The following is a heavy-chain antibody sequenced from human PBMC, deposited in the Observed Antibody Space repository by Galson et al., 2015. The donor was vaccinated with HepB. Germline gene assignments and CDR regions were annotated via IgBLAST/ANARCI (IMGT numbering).Heavy chain of an antibody. V-gene: IGHV3-64D*06. CDR3: VKGWDLEGLTNGFDP. CDR2: ISSNGGST. Sequence: SLRLSCAASGFTFSSYAMHWVRQAPGKGLEYVSAISSNGGSTYYADSVKGRFTISRDNSKNTLYLQMSSLRAEDTAVYYCVKGWDLEGLTNGFDPWGQGTLVTVSS. D-gene: IGHD1-26*01. CDR1: GFTFSSYA. J-gene: IGHJ5*02.